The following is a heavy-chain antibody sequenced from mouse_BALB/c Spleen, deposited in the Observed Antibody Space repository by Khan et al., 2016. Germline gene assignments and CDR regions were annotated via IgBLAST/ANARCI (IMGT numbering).Heavy chain of an antibody. CDR3: ARAWYSMDY. CDR1: GYTFSNYW. Sequence: QVRLQQSGAELMKPGASVKIFCKATGYTFSNYWIEWVKQRPGHGLEWMGDFLLGSGYSNSNENFKGKATFTADASSNTAYMQLISLTSEDSAVYFCARAWYSMDYWGQGTSVTVSS. CDR2: FLLGSGYS. V-gene: IGHV1-9*01. J-gene: IGHJ4*01.